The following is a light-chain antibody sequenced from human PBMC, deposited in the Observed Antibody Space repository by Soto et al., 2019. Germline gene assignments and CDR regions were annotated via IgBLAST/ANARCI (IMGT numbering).Light chain of an antibody. CDR3: QQHIGWPLT. J-gene: IGKJ4*01. Sequence: EIVLTQSPATLSLSPGERVTPSCRATQTVRSSLAWYQQKPGQAPRLIIYEASNRATGIPARFSGSGSGTDFTLSISSLEPEDFAVYYCQQHIGWPLTFGGGTKLEI. V-gene: IGKV3-11*01. CDR1: QTVRSS. CDR2: EAS.